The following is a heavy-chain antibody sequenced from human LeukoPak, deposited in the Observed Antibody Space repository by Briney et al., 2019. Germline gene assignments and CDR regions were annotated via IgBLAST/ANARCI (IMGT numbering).Heavy chain of an antibody. CDR2: IRQDGREK. D-gene: IGHD1-7*01. J-gene: IGHJ4*02. V-gene: IGHV3-7*01. CDR3: ARELSITGTGDY. Sequence: GGSLRLSCAASGFTFSTYYMSWVRQAPGKGLEWVASIRQDGREKYYVDSVKGRFTISRDNAENSLYLQVNSLRAEDTAVYYCARELSITGTGDYWGQGTLVTVSS. CDR1: GFTFSTYY.